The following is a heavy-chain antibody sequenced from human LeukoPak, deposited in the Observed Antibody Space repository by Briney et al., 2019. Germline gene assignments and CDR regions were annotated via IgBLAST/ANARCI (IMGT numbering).Heavy chain of an antibody. Sequence: ASVKVSCKASGYTFTGYYMHWVRQAPGQGLEWMGWINPNSGGTNYAQKFQGRVTMTRDTSISTAYMELSRLRSDDTAVYYCARVGGYSYGQRRYFDYWGQGTLVTVSS. V-gene: IGHV1-2*02. CDR2: INPNSGGT. J-gene: IGHJ4*02. D-gene: IGHD5-18*01. CDR3: ARVGGYSYGQRRYFDY. CDR1: GYTFTGYY.